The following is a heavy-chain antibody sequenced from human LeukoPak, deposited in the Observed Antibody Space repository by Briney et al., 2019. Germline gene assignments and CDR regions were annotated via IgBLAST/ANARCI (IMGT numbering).Heavy chain of an antibody. D-gene: IGHD3-22*01. CDR3: AKATNYDSSRPLDY. CDR2: ISWNSGSI. V-gene: IGHV3-9*01. Sequence: GGSLRLSCATSGFTFDDYAMHWVRQAPGKGLEWVSGISWNSGSIVYVDSVKGRFTISRDNAKNSLYLQMNSLRPEDTALYYCAKATNYDSSRPLDYWGQGTLVTVSS. J-gene: IGHJ4*02. CDR1: GFTFDDYA.